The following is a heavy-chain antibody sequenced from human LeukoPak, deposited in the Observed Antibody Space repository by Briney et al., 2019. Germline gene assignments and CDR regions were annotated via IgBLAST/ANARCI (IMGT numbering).Heavy chain of an antibody. D-gene: IGHD3-16*02. V-gene: IGHV4-34*01. J-gene: IGHJ3*02. CDR1: GGSFSGYY. CDR3: ARGGGGLYDYVWGSYRWYAFDI. Sequence: PSETLSLTCAVYGGSFSGYYWSWIRQPPGKGLEWIGEINHSGSTNYNPSLKSRVTISVDTSKNQFSLKLSSVTAADTAVYYCARGGGGLYDYVWGSYRWYAFDIWGQGTMVTVSS. CDR2: INHSGST.